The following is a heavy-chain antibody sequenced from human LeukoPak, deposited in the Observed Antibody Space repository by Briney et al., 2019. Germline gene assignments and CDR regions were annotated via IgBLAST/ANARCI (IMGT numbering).Heavy chain of an antibody. D-gene: IGHD6-13*01. CDR1: GFTFRNFG. CDR3: AKDLTSIAAATFDY. V-gene: IGHV3-30*18. J-gene: IGHJ4*02. Sequence: GGSLRLSCAASGFTFRNFGMHWVRQAPAKGLEWVAVISYDGSNKYYADSVKGRFTISRDNSKNTLYLQMNSLRAEDTAVYYCAKDLTSIAAATFDYWGQGTLVTVSS. CDR2: ISYDGSNK.